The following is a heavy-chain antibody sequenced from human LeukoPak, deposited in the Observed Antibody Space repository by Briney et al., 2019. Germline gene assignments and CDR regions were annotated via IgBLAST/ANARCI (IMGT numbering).Heavy chain of an antibody. CDR1: GSSISISVYY. D-gene: IGHD2-15*01. Sequence: SETLSLTCTVSGSSISISVYYWAWMRQRPGKGLECTGIIHHTGYTYYTLSLTGRVSPAIDTSNNRFSLKQTPVTTADMAVSYCARAGDWCSGGSCYSFFDYWGQGTLVTVSP. V-gene: IGHV4-39*02. CDR3: ARAGDWCSGGSCYSFFDY. J-gene: IGHJ4*02. CDR2: IHHTGYT.